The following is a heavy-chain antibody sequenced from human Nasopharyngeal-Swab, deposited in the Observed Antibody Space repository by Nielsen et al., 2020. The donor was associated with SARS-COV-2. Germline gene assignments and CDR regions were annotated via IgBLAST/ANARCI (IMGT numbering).Heavy chain of an antibody. J-gene: IGHJ4*02. CDR1: GYTFTSYW. CDR2: IDPSDSYT. CDR3: ARSTTMIVVDVFDY. V-gene: IGHV5-10-1*01. D-gene: IGHD3-22*01. Sequence: KVSCKASGYTFTSYWISWVRQVPGKGLEWMGRIDPSDSYTNYSPSFQGHVTISADKSISTAYLQWSSLKASDTAMYYCARSTTMIVVDVFDYWGQGTLVTVSS.